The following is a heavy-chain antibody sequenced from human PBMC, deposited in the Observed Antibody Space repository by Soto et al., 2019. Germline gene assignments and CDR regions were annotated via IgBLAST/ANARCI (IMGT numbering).Heavy chain of an antibody. Sequence: SQTLSRTCTVSGGSISSYYWSWIRQPPGKGLEWIGYIYYSGSTNYNPSLKSRVTISLDTSKNQFSLKLSSVTAPDTAVYYCARGRCFGGLIAYQYYFDYWGQGTLVTVSS. CDR2: IYYSGST. J-gene: IGHJ4*02. V-gene: IGHV4-59*01. CDR1: GGSISSYY. D-gene: IGHD3-16*02. CDR3: ARGRCFGGLIAYQYYFDY.